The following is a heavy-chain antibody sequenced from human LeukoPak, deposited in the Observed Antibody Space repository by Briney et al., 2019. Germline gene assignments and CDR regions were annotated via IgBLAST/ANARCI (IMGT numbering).Heavy chain of an antibody. J-gene: IGHJ4*02. Sequence: GGSLRLSCAASGFTFSSYWMSWVRQAPGKGLEWVANIKQDGSEKYYVDSVKGRFTISRDNAKNSLYLQMNNLRAEDTAVYYCARESYYDSSGGVGYFDYWGQGTLVTVSS. V-gene: IGHV3-7*01. CDR3: ARESYYDSSGGVGYFDY. CDR1: GFTFSSYW. CDR2: IKQDGSEK. D-gene: IGHD3-22*01.